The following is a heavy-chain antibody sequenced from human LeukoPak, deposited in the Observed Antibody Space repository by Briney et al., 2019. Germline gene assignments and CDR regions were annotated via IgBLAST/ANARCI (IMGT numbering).Heavy chain of an antibody. CDR2: MNPNSGNT. CDR3: ARGSVGFGELLRFDP. J-gene: IGHJ5*02. Sequence: ASVKVSCKXSGYTFTSYDINWVRQATGQGLEWMGWMNPNSGNTGYAQKFQGRVTMTRNTSISTAYMELSSLRSEDTAVYYCARGSVGFGELLRFDPWGQGTLVTVSS. V-gene: IGHV1-8*01. CDR1: GYTFTSYD. D-gene: IGHD3-10*01.